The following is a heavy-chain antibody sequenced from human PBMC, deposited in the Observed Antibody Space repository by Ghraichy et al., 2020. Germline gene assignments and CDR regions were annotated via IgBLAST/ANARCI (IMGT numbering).Heavy chain of an antibody. CDR1: GFTFNNYA. J-gene: IGHJ5*02. D-gene: IGHD3-10*01. V-gene: IGHV3-30*18. CDR3: AKGSWLGVYNSFDP. CDR2: TSYDGGNR. Sequence: GESLNISCAASGFTFNNYAMHWVRQAPDKGLEWVAATSYDGGNRFHADSAKGRFTISRDNSKNTLYLQMNSLRTEDTAVYYCAKGSWLGVYNSFDPWGQGTQVTVSS.